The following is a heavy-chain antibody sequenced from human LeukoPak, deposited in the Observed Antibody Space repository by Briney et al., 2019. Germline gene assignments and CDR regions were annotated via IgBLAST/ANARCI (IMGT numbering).Heavy chain of an antibody. CDR1: GGSISSGGYY. CDR3: ARDVRYCSSTSCQHDAFDI. CDR2: IYYSGST. J-gene: IGHJ3*02. V-gene: IGHV4-31*03. D-gene: IGHD2-2*01. Sequence: SQTLSLTCTVSGGSISSGGYYWRWIRQHPGKGLEWIGYIYYSGSTYYNPSLKSRVTISVDTSKNQFSLKLSSVTAADTAVYYCARDVRYCSSTSCQHDAFDIWGQGTMVTVSS.